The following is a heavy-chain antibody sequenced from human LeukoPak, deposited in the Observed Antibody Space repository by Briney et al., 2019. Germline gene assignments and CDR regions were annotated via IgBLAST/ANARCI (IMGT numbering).Heavy chain of an antibody. CDR3: AKRGGGVSNFDY. CDR1: GFTFSRYA. D-gene: IGHD3-16*01. CDR2: ISGSGAST. V-gene: IGHV3-23*01. Sequence: GGSLRLSCAASGFTFSRYAMSWVRQAPGKGPEWVSGISGSGASTYYAASVEGRFTVSRDNFNNTLYLQMNRLRAEDTAVYYCAKRGGGVSNFDYWGQGTLVTVSS. J-gene: IGHJ4*02.